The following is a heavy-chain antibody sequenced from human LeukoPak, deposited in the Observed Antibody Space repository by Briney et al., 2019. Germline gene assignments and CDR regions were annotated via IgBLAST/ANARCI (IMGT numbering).Heavy chain of an antibody. CDR2: IRYDGSNK. CDR3: AKDAATSSWYNPYYYYYMDV. J-gene: IGHJ6*03. V-gene: IGHV3-30*02. Sequence: GGSLRLSCAASGFTFSSYGMHWVRQAPGKGLEWVAFIRYDGSNKYYADSVKGRFTISRDNSKNTLYLQMNSLRAEDTAVYYCAKDAATSSWYNPYYYYYMDVWGKGTTVIISS. CDR1: GFTFSSYG. D-gene: IGHD6-13*01.